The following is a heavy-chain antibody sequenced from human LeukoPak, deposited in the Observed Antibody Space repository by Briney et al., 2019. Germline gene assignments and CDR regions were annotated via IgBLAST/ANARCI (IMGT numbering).Heavy chain of an antibody. CDR2: IKSKTDGGKT. Sequence: GGSLRLSCAASGFTFSNAWMSWVRQAPGKGLEWVGRIKSKTDGGKTDNAAPVKGRFTISRDDSKNTLYLQMNSLKTEDTAVYYCATEQTGTTFDYWGQGTLVIVSS. J-gene: IGHJ4*02. CDR3: ATEQTGTTFDY. D-gene: IGHD1-7*01. CDR1: GFTFSNAW. V-gene: IGHV3-15*01.